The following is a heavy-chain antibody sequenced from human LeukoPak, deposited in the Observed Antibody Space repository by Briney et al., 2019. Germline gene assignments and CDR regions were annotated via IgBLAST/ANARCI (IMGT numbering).Heavy chain of an antibody. J-gene: IGHJ4*02. CDR2: IKQEGREK. V-gene: IGHV3-7*01. Sequence: GGSLRLSCAASGFTLSSYWMSWVRQAPGKGLGWVANIKQEGREKYYVDSVKGRFTISRDNDKNSLYLKMNSLRAEDTAVYYCARDLYYDFWSGSNNDYWGQGTLVTVSS. D-gene: IGHD3-3*01. CDR1: GFTLSSYW. CDR3: ARDLYYDFWSGSNNDY.